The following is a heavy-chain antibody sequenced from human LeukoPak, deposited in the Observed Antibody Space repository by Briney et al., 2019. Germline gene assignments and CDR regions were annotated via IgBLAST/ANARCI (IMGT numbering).Heavy chain of an antibody. D-gene: IGHD6-13*01. J-gene: IGHJ4*02. CDR3: ARERGSRESAAGINY. Sequence: ASVKVSCKASGYTFISYSMNWVRQAPGQGLEWMGWINTNTGNPTYAQGFTGRFVFSLDTSVSTAYLQISSLKAEDTAVYYCARERGSRESAAGINYWGQGTLVTVSS. CDR1: GYTFISYS. CDR2: INTNTGNP. V-gene: IGHV7-4-1*02.